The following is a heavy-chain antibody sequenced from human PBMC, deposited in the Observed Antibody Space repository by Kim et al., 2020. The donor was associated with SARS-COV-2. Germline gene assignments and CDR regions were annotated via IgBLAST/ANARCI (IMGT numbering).Heavy chain of an antibody. CDR3: ASVAMGGSGSYWAVGVPIPFDI. CDR2: IKQDGSEK. V-gene: IGHV3-7*01. CDR1: GFTFSNYW. D-gene: IGHD3-10*01. J-gene: IGHJ3*02. Sequence: GGSLRLSCAASGFTFSNYWMSWVRQAPGKGLEWVANIKQDGSEKYYVDSVKGRFTISRDNAKNSLYLQMNSLRPEDTAVYYCASVAMGGSGSYWAVGVPIPFDIWGQGTMVTVSS.